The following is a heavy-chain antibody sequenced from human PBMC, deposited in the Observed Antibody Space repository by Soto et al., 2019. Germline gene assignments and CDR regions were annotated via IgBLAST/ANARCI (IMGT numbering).Heavy chain of an antibody. Sequence: GGSLRLSCTASGFTFTYYAFSWVRQAPGKGLEWVSAISANGQGIYYADSVRGRFTISRDNSKNTVFLHVDSLRAEDTAVYYCAKDRDYPRDQFHYWGQGTLVTVSS. J-gene: IGHJ4*02. CDR2: ISANGQGI. CDR1: GFTFTYYA. CDR3: AKDRDYPRDQFHY. D-gene: IGHD2-2*01. V-gene: IGHV3-23*01.